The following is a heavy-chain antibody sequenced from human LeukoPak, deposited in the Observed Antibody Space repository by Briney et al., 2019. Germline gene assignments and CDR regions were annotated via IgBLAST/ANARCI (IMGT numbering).Heavy chain of an antibody. Sequence: SQTLSLTCAISGDSVSSNSAAWNWIRQSPSRGLEWLRRTYYRSKWYNDYAVSVKSRITINPDTSKNQFSLQLNSATPEDTAVYYCARDESGGDPRSEPFDYWGQGTLVTVSS. V-gene: IGHV6-1*01. CDR1: GDSVSSNSAA. D-gene: IGHD1-14*01. CDR3: ARDESGGDPRSEPFDY. J-gene: IGHJ4*02. CDR2: TYYRSKWYN.